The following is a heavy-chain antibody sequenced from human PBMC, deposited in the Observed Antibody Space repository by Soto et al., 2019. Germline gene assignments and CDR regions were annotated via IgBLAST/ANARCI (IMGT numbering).Heavy chain of an antibody. Sequence: PSETLSLTCAVYGGSFSGYYWNWIRQPPGKGLEWIGEIIHSGSTNYNPSLKSRVAISVDTSKNQFSLKLSSVTAADTAVYFCARSALRGHDSGDYFDYWGRGTLVTVSS. CDR3: ARSALRGHDSGDYFDY. CDR1: GGSFSGYY. D-gene: IGHD5-12*01. J-gene: IGHJ4*02. CDR2: IIHSGST. V-gene: IGHV4-34*12.